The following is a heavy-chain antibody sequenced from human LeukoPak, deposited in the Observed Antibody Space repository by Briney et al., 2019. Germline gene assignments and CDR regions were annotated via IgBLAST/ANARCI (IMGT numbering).Heavy chain of an antibody. Sequence: GRSLRLSCAASGFTSSSYAMHWVRQAPGKGLEWVAVISYDGSNKYYADSVKGRFTISRDNSKNTLYLQMNSLRAEGTAVYYCARIHYGSGSSSLFDYWGQGTLVTVSS. D-gene: IGHD3-10*01. J-gene: IGHJ4*02. CDR3: ARIHYGSGSSSLFDY. CDR2: ISYDGSNK. CDR1: GFTSSSYA. V-gene: IGHV3-30-3*01.